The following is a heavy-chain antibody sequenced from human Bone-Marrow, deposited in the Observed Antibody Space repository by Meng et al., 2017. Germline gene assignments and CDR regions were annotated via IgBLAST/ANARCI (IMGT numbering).Heavy chain of an antibody. D-gene: IGHD3-22*01. CDR3: TSGHYYESYGY. Sequence: ASVKVSCKASGYTFTAYYIHWVRQAPGQGLEWMGWINPNSGGTNYGQKFQGRVTVTRDSSISTAYMELSRLRSDDTDVYYCTSGHYYESYGYWGQGTLVTVSS. CDR1: GYTFTAYY. CDR2: INPNSGGT. J-gene: IGHJ4*02. V-gene: IGHV1-2*02.